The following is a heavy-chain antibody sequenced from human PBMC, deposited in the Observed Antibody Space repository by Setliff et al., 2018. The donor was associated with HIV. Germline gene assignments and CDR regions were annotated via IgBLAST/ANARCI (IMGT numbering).Heavy chain of an antibody. J-gene: IGHJ6*03. Sequence: SVKVSCKASGGTFTSYAISWVRQASGQGLEWMGGIIPIFGTANYAQKFQGRVTITADESTSTAYMELSSLRSEDTAVYYCASSTPYDYYSYLDVWGKGTTVTVSS. CDR2: IIPIFGTA. V-gene: IGHV1-69*13. CDR1: GGTFTSYA. CDR3: ASSTPYDYYSYLDV.